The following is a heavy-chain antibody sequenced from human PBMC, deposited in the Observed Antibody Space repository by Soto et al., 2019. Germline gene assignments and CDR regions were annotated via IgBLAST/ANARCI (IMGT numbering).Heavy chain of an antibody. Sequence: EVQLLESGGGLVQPGESLRLSCAAFGFTFRNYAMSWVRQAPGKGLESVSALTDSGGSTYYADSVQGRFTISRDNSKNTVYLQMNSLGAEDTAVYYCARDYSSTWYPGHGMGVWGQGTTVTVSS. J-gene: IGHJ6*02. CDR1: GFTFRNYA. CDR3: ARDYSSTWYPGHGMGV. CDR2: LTDSGGST. V-gene: IGHV3-23*01. D-gene: IGHD6-13*01.